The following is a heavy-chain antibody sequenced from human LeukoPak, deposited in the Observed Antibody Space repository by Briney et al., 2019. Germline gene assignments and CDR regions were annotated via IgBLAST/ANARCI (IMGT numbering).Heavy chain of an antibody. CDR2: ISYNGGST. D-gene: IGHD2-21*02. Sequence: GGSVRLSCSASGFTLSSNAMHWARQAPGKGLEYVSAISYNGGSTHYEDSLKGRFTISRDNSKNTLYLQMSSLRAEDTAVFYCVRRTANHFDYWGQGTLVTVSS. J-gene: IGHJ4*02. CDR3: VRRTANHFDY. CDR1: GFTLSSNA. V-gene: IGHV3-64D*09.